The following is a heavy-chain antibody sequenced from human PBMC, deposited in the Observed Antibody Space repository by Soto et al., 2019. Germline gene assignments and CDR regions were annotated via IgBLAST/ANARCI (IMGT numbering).Heavy chain of an antibody. J-gene: IGHJ5*02. V-gene: IGHV4-39*01. Sequence: SETLSLTCTVSGGSISSSSYYWGWIRQPPGKGLEWIGSIYYSGSTYYNPSLKSRVTISVDTSKNQFSLKLSSVTAADTAVYYCARHCGRGKQWLVPGWFDPWGQGTLVTVSS. D-gene: IGHD6-19*01. CDR1: GGSISSSSYY. CDR2: IYYSGST. CDR3: ARHCGRGKQWLVPGWFDP.